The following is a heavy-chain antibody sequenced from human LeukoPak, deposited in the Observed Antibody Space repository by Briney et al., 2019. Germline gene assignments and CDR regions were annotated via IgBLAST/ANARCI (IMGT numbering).Heavy chain of an antibody. CDR1: GGTFSSYA. J-gene: IGHJ6*03. V-gene: IGHV1-69*05. CDR2: IIPIFVTA. D-gene: IGHD2-15*01. CDR3: ARAQGYCSGGSCPSYYYYYMDV. Sequence: SVKVSCKASGGTFSSYAISWVRQAPGPGVEWMGGIIPIFVTANYAQKCQGRVTITTAESTSTAYMELSSLRSEDTAVYYCARAQGYCSGGSCPSYYYYYMDVWGKGTTVTVSS.